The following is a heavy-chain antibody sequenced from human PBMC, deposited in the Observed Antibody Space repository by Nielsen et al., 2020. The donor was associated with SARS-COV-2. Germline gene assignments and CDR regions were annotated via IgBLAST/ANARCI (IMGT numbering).Heavy chain of an antibody. CDR3: ARESTYNWLDS. Sequence: SETLSLTCTVSGGSISSYYWSWIRQPPGKGLEWIGYIYFSGSTTYNPSLKSRVTISVDTSKSHFSLKLNSVTAADTAVYYCARESTYNWLDSWGQGTLVTVSS. V-gene: IGHV4-59*12. CDR1: GGSISSYY. J-gene: IGHJ5*01. CDR2: IYFSGST.